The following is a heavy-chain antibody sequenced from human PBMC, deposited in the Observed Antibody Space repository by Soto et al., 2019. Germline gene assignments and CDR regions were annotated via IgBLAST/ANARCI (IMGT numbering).Heavy chain of an antibody. D-gene: IGHD3-22*01. CDR2: IYYSGST. CDR1: GGSISSAGYC. J-gene: IGHJ4*02. V-gene: IGHV4-31*03. CDR3: ARAAYYDSSGYPVPDY. Sequence: SETLSLTCTVSGGSISSAGYCWSWIRQHPGNGLEWIVYIYYSGSTYYNPSLKSRVTISIYTSKNQFSLKLSSVTAADTAVFYCARAAYYDSSGYPVPDYWGQGTLVTVSS.